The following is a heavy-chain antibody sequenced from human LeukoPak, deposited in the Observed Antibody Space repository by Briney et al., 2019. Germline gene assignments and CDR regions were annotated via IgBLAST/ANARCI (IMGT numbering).Heavy chain of an antibody. V-gene: IGHV3-64D*06. CDR2: VSNNGGGT. D-gene: IGHD3-10*01. J-gene: IGHJ4*02. CDR3: VKDARDYYGSGSYSDC. CDR1: GFTFSSYA. Sequence: GGSLRLSCSASGFTFSSYAMHWVRQAPGKRLEYVSAVSNNGGGTYYADSVKGRFTISRDNSVNTLYLQMSSLRAEDTAVHYCVKDARDYYGSGSYSDCWGQGTLVTVSS.